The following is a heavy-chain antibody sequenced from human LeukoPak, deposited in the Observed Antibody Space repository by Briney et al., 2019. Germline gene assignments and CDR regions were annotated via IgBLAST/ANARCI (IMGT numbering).Heavy chain of an antibody. CDR2: IYGNGQAT. CDR3: ARDLKPDGGWDIDY. Sequence: PGGSLRLSCTASGFTFKTHSINWVRQAPGKGLEWVASIYGNGQATFYADSVKGRFSISRDNSKNTVFLQMSSLRAEDTARYYCARDLKPDGGWDIDYWGQGTLVTVSS. D-gene: IGHD5-12*01. CDR1: GFTFKTHS. J-gene: IGHJ4*02. V-gene: IGHV3-23*01.